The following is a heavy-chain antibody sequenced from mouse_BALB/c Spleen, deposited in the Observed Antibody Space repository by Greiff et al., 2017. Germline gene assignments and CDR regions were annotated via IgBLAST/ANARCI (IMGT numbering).Heavy chain of an antibody. Sequence: EVHLVESGGGLVQPGGSLKLSCAASGFTFSSFGMHWVRQAPEKGLEWVAYISSGSSTIYYADTVKGRFTISRDNPKNTLFLQMTSLRSEDTAMYYCARYGNYVEWGFAYWGQGTLVTVSA. J-gene: IGHJ3*01. V-gene: IGHV5-17*02. CDR1: GFTFSSFG. D-gene: IGHD2-1*01. CDR3: ARYGNYVEWGFAY. CDR2: ISSGSSTI.